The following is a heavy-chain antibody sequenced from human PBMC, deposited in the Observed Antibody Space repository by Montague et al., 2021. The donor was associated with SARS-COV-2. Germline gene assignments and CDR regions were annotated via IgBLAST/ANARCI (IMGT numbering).Heavy chain of an antibody. CDR1: GFTFDDYA. CDR2: ISWNGGRL. J-gene: IGHJ4*02. V-gene: IGHV3-9*01. Sequence: SLRLSCAVSGFTFDDYAMHWVRQAPGKGLEWVAGISWNGGRLGYADSVKGRFTISRDNVKNSLYLQMNSLRPEDTALYYCAKDTGAAAGTLGYCDYWGQGTLVTVSS. CDR3: AKDTGAAAGTLGYCDY. D-gene: IGHD6-13*01.